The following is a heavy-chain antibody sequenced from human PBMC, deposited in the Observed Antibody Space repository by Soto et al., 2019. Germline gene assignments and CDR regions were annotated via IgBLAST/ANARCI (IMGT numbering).Heavy chain of an antibody. D-gene: IGHD6-19*01. CDR2: IMPIFGRA. Sequence: QVQLVQSGAEVKKPGSSVKVSCKASGGTFSNYAFSWVRQAPGQGLEWLGGIMPIFGRADYAQKFRGRVTITADESTSTAHMELSSLRSEDTAVYYCASWLKEAGIGGKYYYGMDVWGQGTTVTVSS. V-gene: IGHV1-69*12. CDR3: ASWLKEAGIGGKYYYGMDV. J-gene: IGHJ6*02. CDR1: GGTFSNYA.